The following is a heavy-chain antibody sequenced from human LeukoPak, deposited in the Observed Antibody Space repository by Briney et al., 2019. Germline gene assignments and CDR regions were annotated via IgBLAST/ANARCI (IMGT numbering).Heavy chain of an antibody. Sequence: PGGSLRLSCAASGFTFDDYAMHWVRQAPGKGLEWVSGISWNSGSIGYADSVKGRFTISRDNAKNSLYLQMNSLRAEDTAVYYCARNGYYYYYMDVWGKGTTVTVSS. CDR2: ISWNSGSI. CDR1: GFTFDDYA. J-gene: IGHJ6*03. V-gene: IGHV3-9*01. CDR3: ARNGYYYYYMDV.